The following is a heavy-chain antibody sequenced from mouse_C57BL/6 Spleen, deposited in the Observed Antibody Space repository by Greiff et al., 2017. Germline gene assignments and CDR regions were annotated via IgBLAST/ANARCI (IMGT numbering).Heavy chain of an antibody. Sequence: VKLMESGPELVKPGASVKISCKASGYAFSSSWMNWVKQRPGKGLEWIGRIYPGDGDTNYNGKFKGKATLTADKSSSTAYMQLSSLTSEDSAVYFCASSELGRGAYWGQGTLVTVSA. V-gene: IGHV1-82*01. CDR3: ASSELGRGAY. D-gene: IGHD4-1*01. CDR1: GYAFSSSW. CDR2: IYPGDGDT. J-gene: IGHJ3*01.